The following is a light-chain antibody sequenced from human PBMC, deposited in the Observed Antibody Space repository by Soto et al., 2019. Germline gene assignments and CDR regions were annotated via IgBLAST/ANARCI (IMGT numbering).Light chain of an antibody. CDR2: DVN. CDR1: SSDVGGYNF. V-gene: IGLV2-11*01. CDR3: CSYAGSYTWV. Sequence: QSALTQPRSVSGSPGQSVTISCTGTSSDVGGYNFVSWYQQHPGKAPQLMIYDVNKRPSGVPDSFSGSKSGNTASLTISGLQAEDEADYYCCSYAGSYTWVFGGGTKLTVL. J-gene: IGLJ3*02.